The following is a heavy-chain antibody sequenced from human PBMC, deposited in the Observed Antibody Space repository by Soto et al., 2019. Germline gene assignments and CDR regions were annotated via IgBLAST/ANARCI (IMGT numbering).Heavy chain of an antibody. J-gene: IGHJ6*03. V-gene: IGHV1-69*04. CDR3: ARVAEMGTVTKGYYYYMDV. D-gene: IGHD4-17*01. CDR2: IILMLGVA. Sequence: QVQLVQSGAEVKKPGSSVKVSCNASGVTFSNHTISWVRQAPGQGLEWMGRIILMLGVANYAQKFQGRVTITAGKSTSTAYMELSSLRSADTAVYYCARVAEMGTVTKGYYYYMDVWGKGTTVTVSS. CDR1: GVTFSNHT.